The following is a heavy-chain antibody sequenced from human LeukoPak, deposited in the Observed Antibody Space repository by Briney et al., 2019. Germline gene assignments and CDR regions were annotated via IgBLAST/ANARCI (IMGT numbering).Heavy chain of an antibody. V-gene: IGHV1-8*01. CDR2: MNPNSGNT. J-gene: IGHJ5*02. CDR3: ARIGTRYSYGYGRNWFDP. D-gene: IGHD5-18*01. CDR1: GYTFTSYD. Sequence: ALVKVSCKASGYTFTSYDINWVRQATGQGLEWMGWMNPNSGNTGYAQKFQGRVTMTRNTSISTAYMELSSLRSEDTAVYYCARIGTRYSYGYGRNWFDPWGQGTLVTVSS.